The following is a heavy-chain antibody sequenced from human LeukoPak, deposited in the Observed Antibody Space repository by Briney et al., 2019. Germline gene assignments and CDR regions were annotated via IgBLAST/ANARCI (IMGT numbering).Heavy chain of an antibody. CDR1: GYTFTSYG. V-gene: IGHV1-69*06. D-gene: IGHD5-24*01. Sequence: SVKVSCKASGYTFTSYGISWVRQAPGQGLEWMGGIIPIFGTANYAQKFQGRVTITADKSTSTAYMELSSLRSEDTAVYYCARDLGDGYNYDAFDIWGQGTMVTVSS. CDR2: IIPIFGTA. CDR3: ARDLGDGYNYDAFDI. J-gene: IGHJ3*02.